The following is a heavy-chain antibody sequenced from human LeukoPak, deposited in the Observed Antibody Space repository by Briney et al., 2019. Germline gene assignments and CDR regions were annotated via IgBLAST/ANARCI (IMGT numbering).Heavy chain of an antibody. CDR3: AKDQADTAMVISAFDI. CDR2: ISGSGTTT. J-gene: IGHJ3*02. V-gene: IGHV3-23*01. D-gene: IGHD5-18*01. CDR1: GFSFGSYA. Sequence: GRSLRLSCAASGFSFGSYALTWVRQAPGKGLEWVSGISGSGTTTYYADSVKGRFTISRDNSKNTVYLQMNSLRAEDTALYYCAKDQADTAMVISAFDIWGHGTIVTVSS.